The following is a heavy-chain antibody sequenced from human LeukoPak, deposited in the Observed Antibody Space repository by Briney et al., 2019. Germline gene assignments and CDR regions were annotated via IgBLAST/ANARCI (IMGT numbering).Heavy chain of an antibody. V-gene: IGHV3-66*01. CDR1: GFTFSSYA. CDR3: ARGADLDY. Sequence: PGGSLRLSCAASGFTFSSYAMSWVRQAPGKGLEWVSVIYSGGSTYYADSVKGRFTISRDNSKNTLYLQMNSLRAEDTAVYYCARGADLDYWGQGTLVTVSS. CDR2: IYSGGST. D-gene: IGHD3-16*01. J-gene: IGHJ4*02.